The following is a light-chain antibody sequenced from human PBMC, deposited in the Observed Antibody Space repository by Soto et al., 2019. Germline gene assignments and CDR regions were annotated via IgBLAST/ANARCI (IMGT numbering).Light chain of an antibody. CDR3: QQRSKMPLT. Sequence: EIVLTQSPATLSLSPGERATLSCRASQSVRNYLAWYQQKSGQAPRLLIYDASNRATGIPARFSGTGSGTDFTLIISSLEAEDFAVYYCQQRSKMPLTFGHGTKVDIK. V-gene: IGKV3-11*01. CDR2: DAS. J-gene: IGKJ1*01. CDR1: QSVRNY.